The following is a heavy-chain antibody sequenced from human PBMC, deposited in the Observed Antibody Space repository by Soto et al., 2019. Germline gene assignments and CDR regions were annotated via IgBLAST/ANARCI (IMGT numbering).Heavy chain of an antibody. CDR1: GFSFSSYG. D-gene: IGHD1-26*01. CDR2: IWYDGSNK. CDR3: ARAQYTGSYFDACDV. Sequence: GGSLRLSCAASGFSFSSYGMHWVRQAPGKGLDWVAVIWYDGSNKCYAESVKGRFTISRDNSKNTLYVQMNSLTVEDTAVYYCARAQYTGSYFDACDVWGQGTMVTVSS. V-gene: IGHV3-33*03. J-gene: IGHJ3*01.